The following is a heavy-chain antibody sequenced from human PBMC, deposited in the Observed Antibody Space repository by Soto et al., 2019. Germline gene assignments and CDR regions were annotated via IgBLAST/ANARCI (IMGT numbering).Heavy chain of an antibody. J-gene: IGHJ3*02. Sequence: QVQLVQSGAEVKKPGASVKVSCKASGYTFTSYGISWVRQAPGQGLEWMGWISAYNGNTNYAQKLQGRVTMTTDTSPSTANMELRSLRSDDTAVYYCARFGPFQLRAQDAFDIWGQGTMVTVSS. D-gene: IGHD2-2*01. CDR1: GYTFTSYG. CDR2: ISAYNGNT. V-gene: IGHV1-18*01. CDR3: ARFGPFQLRAQDAFDI.